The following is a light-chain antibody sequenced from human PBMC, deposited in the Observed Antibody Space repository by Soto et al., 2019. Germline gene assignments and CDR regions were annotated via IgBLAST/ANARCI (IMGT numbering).Light chain of an antibody. CDR3: QQYNKWPPLYT. J-gene: IGKJ2*01. V-gene: IGKV3-15*01. CDR1: QNVNSD. Sequence: EIVMTQSPVILSVSPGERATLSCRASQNVNSDLAWYQQKPGQAPSILIYGPSTRATDIPVRISGSGSGTDFTLTINCLQSEDFAVYSCQQYNKWPPLYTFGQGTKLEIK. CDR2: GPS.